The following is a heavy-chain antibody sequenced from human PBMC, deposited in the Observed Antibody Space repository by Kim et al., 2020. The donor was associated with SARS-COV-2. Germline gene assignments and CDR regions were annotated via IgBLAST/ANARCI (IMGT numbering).Heavy chain of an antibody. V-gene: IGHV3-21*01. J-gene: IGHJ5*02. D-gene: IGHD6-13*01. CDR2: ISSSSSYI. CDR1: GFTFSSYS. CDR3: AREGGGSSSWSWFDP. Sequence: GGSLRLSCAASGFTFSSYSMNWVRQAPGKGLEWVSSISSSSSYIYYADSVKGRFTISIANAKTSLYLQMNSLRAENTAAYDCAREGGGSSSWSWFDPWG.